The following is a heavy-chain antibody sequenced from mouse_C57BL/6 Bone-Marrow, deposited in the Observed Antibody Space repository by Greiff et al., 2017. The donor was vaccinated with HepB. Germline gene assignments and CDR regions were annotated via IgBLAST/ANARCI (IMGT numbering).Heavy chain of an antibody. D-gene: IGHD2-1*01. J-gene: IGHJ1*03. Sequence: QVQLQQSGAELVRPGTSVKVSCKASGYAFTNYLIEWVKQRPGQGLEWIGVINPGSGGTNYNEKFKGKATLTADKSSSTAYMQLSSLTSEDSAVYFCAREGIYYGNYGYFDVWGTGTTVTVSS. CDR2: INPGSGGT. CDR3: AREGIYYGNYGYFDV. V-gene: IGHV1-54*01. CDR1: GYAFTNYL.